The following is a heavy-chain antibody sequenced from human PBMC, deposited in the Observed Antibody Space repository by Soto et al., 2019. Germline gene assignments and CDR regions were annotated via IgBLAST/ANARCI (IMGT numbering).Heavy chain of an antibody. D-gene: IGHD3-22*01. CDR3: ARELPGDYYDSSGYSSYYFDY. V-gene: IGHV1-2*04. CDR1: GYTFTGYY. CDR2: INPNSGGT. Sequence: ASVKVSCKASGYTFTGYYMHWVRQAPGQGLEWMGGINPNSGGTNYAQKFQGWVTMTRDTSISTAYMELSRLRSDDTAVYYCARELPGDYYDSSGYSSYYFDYWGQGTLVTVSS. J-gene: IGHJ4*02.